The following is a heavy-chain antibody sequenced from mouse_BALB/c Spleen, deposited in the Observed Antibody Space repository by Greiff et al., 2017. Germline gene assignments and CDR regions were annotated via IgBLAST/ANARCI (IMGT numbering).Heavy chain of an antibody. CDR2: ISNGGGST. D-gene: IGHD2-1*01. Sequence: EVKLVESGGGLVQPGGSRKLSCAASGFTFSSYTMSWVRQTPEKRLEWVAYISNGGGSTYYPDTVKGRFTISRDNAKNTLYLQMSSLKSEDTAMYYCARPPYGNYGFAYWGQGTLVTVSA. J-gene: IGHJ3*01. CDR3: ARPPYGNYGFAY. V-gene: IGHV5-12-2*01. CDR1: GFTFSSYT.